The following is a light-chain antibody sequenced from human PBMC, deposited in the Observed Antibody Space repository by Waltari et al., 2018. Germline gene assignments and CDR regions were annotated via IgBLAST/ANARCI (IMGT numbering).Light chain of an antibody. J-gene: IGLJ2*01. CDR3: AAWDDSLNGAV. CDR1: SSNIGRNT. CDR2: TNM. V-gene: IGLV1-44*01. Sequence: QSVLTQPPSASGTPGQRVTISCSGSSSNIGRNTVTWYQQLPGTAPKLLIHTNMRRPSGVPDRFSGSKSGTSASLAISGLQSEDETDYYCAAWDDSLNGAVFGGGTKLTVL.